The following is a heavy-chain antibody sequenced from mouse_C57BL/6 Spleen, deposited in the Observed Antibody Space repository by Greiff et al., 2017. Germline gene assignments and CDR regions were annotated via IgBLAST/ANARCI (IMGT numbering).Heavy chain of an antibody. CDR1: GFTFSSYA. V-gene: IGHV5-9-1*02. Sequence: EVKLMESGEGLVKPGGSLKLSCAASGFTFSSYAMSWVRQTPEKRLEWVAYISSGGDYIYYADTVKGRFTISRDNARNTLYLQMSSLKSEDTAMYYCTRDDYDDYAMDYWGQGNSVTVST. CDR3: TRDDYDDYAMDY. J-gene: IGHJ4*01. D-gene: IGHD2-4*01. CDR2: ISSGGDYI.